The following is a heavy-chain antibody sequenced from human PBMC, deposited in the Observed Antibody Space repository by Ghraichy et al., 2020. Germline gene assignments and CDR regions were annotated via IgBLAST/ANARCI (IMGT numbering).Heavy chain of an antibody. D-gene: IGHD6-13*01. CDR1: GFSLSTSGMC. Sequence: QTLSLTCTFSGFSLSTSGMCVSWIRQPPGKALEWLARIDWDDDKYYSTSLKTRLTISKDTSKNQVVLTMTNMDPVDTATYYCARPSSCYREFSWFDPWGQGTLVTVSS. J-gene: IGHJ5*02. CDR2: IDWDDDK. CDR3: ARPSSCYREFSWFDP. V-gene: IGHV2-70*11.